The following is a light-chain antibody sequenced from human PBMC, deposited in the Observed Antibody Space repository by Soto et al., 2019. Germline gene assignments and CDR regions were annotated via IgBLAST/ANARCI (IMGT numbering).Light chain of an antibody. CDR2: GAS. J-gene: IGKJ1*01. CDR1: QSVSSN. V-gene: IGKV3-15*01. CDR3: QQHNDWPPWT. Sequence: IVMTQSPATLSVSPGERATLSCRASQSVSSNFAWYQQKPGQAPRLLMYGASNRPTGIPDRFSGSGSGTEFTLTISSLESEDFAVYYCQQHNDWPPWTFGQGTKVEIK.